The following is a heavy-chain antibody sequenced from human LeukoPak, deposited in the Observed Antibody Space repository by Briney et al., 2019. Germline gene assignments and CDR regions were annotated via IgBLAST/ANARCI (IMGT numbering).Heavy chain of an antibody. V-gene: IGHV4-61*01. CDR3: ARVSAAGTEPDY. D-gene: IGHD6-13*01. CDR2: MSNSGHT. CDR1: GGSVSSGSYY. Sequence: SGTLSLTCTVSGGSVSSGSYYWSWIRQPPGKGLEWIGFMSNSGHTDSTPSLKSRVTISVDTSKNQFSLKLNSVTAADTAVYYCARVSAAGTEPDYWGQGTLVTVCS. J-gene: IGHJ4*02.